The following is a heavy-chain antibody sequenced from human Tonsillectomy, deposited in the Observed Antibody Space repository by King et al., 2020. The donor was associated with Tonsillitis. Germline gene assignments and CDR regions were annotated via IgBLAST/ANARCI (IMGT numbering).Heavy chain of an antibody. CDR1: GFSFSTYG. J-gene: IGHJ6*02. D-gene: IGHD4-11*01. CDR3: AKALGCSDHDSSDYHCFYHGLAV. Sequence: EQLVQSGGGVVQPGGSLSLSCAASGFSFSTYGMHWVRQAPGKGLEWVAFIRYDGSNKYYADSVKGRFTISRDNSKNTLSLQMNTLRAEDTAVYYCAKALGCSDHDSSDYHCFYHGLAVWGQGTTVTVSS. V-gene: IGHV3-30*02. CDR2: IRYDGSNK.